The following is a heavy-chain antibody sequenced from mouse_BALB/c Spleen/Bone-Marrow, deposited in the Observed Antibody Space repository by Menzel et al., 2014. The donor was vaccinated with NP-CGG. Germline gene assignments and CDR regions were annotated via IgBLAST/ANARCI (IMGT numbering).Heavy chain of an antibody. Sequence: EVQLVESGGGLVQPGGSLRLSCTTSGFTFTDYYMSWVRQPPGKALEWLAFIRNKAYGYTTEYSASVRGRFTISRDNSQSIIYLQMNTLRAEDSATYYCARFPMDYWGQGTSVTVSS. CDR3: ARFPMDY. V-gene: IGHV7-3*02. CDR2: IRNKAYGYTT. CDR1: GFTFTDYY. J-gene: IGHJ4*01.